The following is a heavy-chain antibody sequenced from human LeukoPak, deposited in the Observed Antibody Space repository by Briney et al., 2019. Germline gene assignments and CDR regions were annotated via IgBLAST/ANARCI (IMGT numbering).Heavy chain of an antibody. D-gene: IGHD5-18*01. CDR2: IFYSGGT. V-gene: IGHV4-39*02. CDR3: ARRAADSGYSYHV. CDR1: GGSISSSSFY. Sequence: SETLSLTCTVSGGSISSSSFYWGWIRQPPGKGLEWIGTIFYSGGTYYNPSLKSRVAVSVNPSKNHFSLKLTSVTAADTAVYYCARRAADSGYSYHVWGQGILVTVSS. J-gene: IGHJ4*02.